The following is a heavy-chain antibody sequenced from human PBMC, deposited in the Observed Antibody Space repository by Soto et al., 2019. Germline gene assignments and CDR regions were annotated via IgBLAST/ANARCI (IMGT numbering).Heavy chain of an antibody. Sequence: VSLRLSCAASGFTVSTNYISWVRQAPGKGLEWVSIIYSGGKTYYADSVKGRFVISRDNSKNTLYLQMNSLRVEDTAVYYCARMASLREWLVNAFDMWGQGTTVTVSS. J-gene: IGHJ3*02. V-gene: IGHV3-53*01. CDR2: IYSGGKT. D-gene: IGHD6-19*01. CDR1: GFTVSTNY. CDR3: ARMASLREWLVNAFDM.